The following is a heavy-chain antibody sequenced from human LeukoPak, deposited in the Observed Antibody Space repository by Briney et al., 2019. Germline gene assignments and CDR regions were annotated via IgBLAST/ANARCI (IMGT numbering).Heavy chain of an antibody. CDR2: INTDGSTT. CDR1: GFTFSTYW. V-gene: IGHV3-74*01. Sequence: GGSLRLSCAGSGFTFSTYWMHWVRQAPGGGLVWVSGINTDGSTTSYADSVKDRFTISRDNAKNTLYLQMTSLRVEDTALYYCAKESGYDVDLEYWGQGALVTVSS. J-gene: IGHJ4*02. D-gene: IGHD5-12*01. CDR3: AKESGYDVDLEY.